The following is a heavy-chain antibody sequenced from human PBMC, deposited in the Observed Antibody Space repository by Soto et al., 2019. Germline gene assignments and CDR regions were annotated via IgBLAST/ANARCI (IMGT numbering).Heavy chain of an antibody. CDR2: IYWDADK. Sequence: QITLKESGPTLVKPTQTLTLTCTFSGFSLSTSGVGVGWIRQPPGKALEWLALIYWDADKRYSPSLKSRLTTTKDNSKNQVVLTMTNMDPVDTATYYCALPKTRDGYNFDAFDIWGQGTMVTVSS. J-gene: IGHJ3*02. CDR1: GFSLSTSGVG. CDR3: ALPKTRDGYNFDAFDI. D-gene: IGHD5-12*01. V-gene: IGHV2-5*02.